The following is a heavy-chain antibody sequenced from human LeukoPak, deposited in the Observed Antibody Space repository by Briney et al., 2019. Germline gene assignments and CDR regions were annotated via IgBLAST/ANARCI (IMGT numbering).Heavy chain of an antibody. CDR2: IYPDDSNI. J-gene: IGHJ6*02. CDR3: ARGSGSYYDDYYYGMDV. CDR1: GYIFPTYW. V-gene: IGHV5-51*01. Sequence: GESLKIFCQGSGYIFPTYWIGWVRQMPGKGLEWLGIIYPDDSNIRYSPSFQGQVTMSADKSISTAYLQWGSREASDTAMYYCARGSGSYYDDYYYGMDVWGQGTTVTVS. D-gene: IGHD3-10*01.